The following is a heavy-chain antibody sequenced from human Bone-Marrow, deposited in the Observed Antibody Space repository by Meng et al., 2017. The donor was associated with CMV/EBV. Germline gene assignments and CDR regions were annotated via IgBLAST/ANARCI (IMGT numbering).Heavy chain of an antibody. CDR2: ISSSSSTI. V-gene: IGHV3-48*04. Sequence: GGSLRLSCAASGFTFSSYSMNWVRQAPGKGLEWVSYISSSSSTIYYADSVKGRFTISRDNAKNSLYLQMNSLRAEDTAVYYCARDSTTTYCSGGSCYPLSYGMDVWGQGTTVTVSS. D-gene: IGHD2-15*01. J-gene: IGHJ6*02. CDR3: ARDSTTTYCSGGSCYPLSYGMDV. CDR1: GFTFSSYS.